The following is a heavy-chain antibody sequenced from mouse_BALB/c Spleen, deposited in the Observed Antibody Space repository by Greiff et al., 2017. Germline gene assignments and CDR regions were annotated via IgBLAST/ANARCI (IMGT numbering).Heavy chain of an antibody. J-gene: IGHJ3*01. D-gene: IGHD2-10*02. CDR3: AREQYGGTWFAY. CDR1: GYTFTDYN. Sequence: DVQLQESGPELVKPGASVKIPCKASGYTFTDYNMDWVKQSHGKSLEWIGDINPNNGGTIYNQKFKGKATLTVDKSSSTAYMELRSLTSEDTAVYYCAREQYGGTWFAYWGQGTLVTVSA. V-gene: IGHV1-18*01. CDR2: INPNNGGT.